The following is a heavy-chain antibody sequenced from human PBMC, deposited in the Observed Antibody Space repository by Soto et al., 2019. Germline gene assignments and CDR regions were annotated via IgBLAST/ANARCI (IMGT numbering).Heavy chain of an antibody. J-gene: IGHJ4*02. Sequence: GSLRLSCAASGFTFSSYNMNWVRQAPGKGLEWVSSISGSSSYIYYADSVKGRFTISRDNAKSSLYLQMNSLRAEDTAVYYCARVVYYDSSGYQYWGQGTLVTVSS. CDR2: ISGSSSYI. CDR1: GFTFSSYN. CDR3: ARVVYYDSSGYQY. V-gene: IGHV3-21*01. D-gene: IGHD3-22*01.